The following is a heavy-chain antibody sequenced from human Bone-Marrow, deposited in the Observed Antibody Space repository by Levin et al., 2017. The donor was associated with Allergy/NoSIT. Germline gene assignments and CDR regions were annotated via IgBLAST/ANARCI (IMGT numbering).Heavy chain of an antibody. CDR1: GFSFRSYG. V-gene: IGHV3-30*18. CDR2: ISYDGDFT. CDR3: AKVRRGLDAFDI. J-gene: IGHJ3*02. D-gene: IGHD3/OR15-3a*01. Sequence: GESLKISCAASGFSFRSYGMHWVRQAPGKGLEWVGLISYDGDFTFYGDSVKGRFTISRDNSNNTLFLQMDSLSAEDTAIYYCAKVRRGLDAFDIWGQGTMVTVSS.